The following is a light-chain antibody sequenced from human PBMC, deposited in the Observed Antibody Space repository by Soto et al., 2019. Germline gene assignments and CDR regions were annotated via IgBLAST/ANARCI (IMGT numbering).Light chain of an antibody. Sequence: QSVLTQPPSASGTPGQRVTISCSGSSSSIGTNYVYWYQQLPGTAPKLLIYKSDRWPSGVPDRFSGSKSGTSASLAISGLRSEDEADYHCASWDDSLSGYVFGTGTKLTVL. V-gene: IGLV1-47*01. CDR3: ASWDDSLSGYV. J-gene: IGLJ1*01. CDR1: SSSIGTNY. CDR2: KSD.